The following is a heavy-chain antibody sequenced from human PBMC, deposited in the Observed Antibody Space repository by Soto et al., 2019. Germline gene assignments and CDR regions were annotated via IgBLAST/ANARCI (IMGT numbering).Heavy chain of an antibody. Sequence: ASVKVSCKASGYTFTSYGINWVRKAPGQGLEWMGWIIAYNGNTHYAQKLQGRVTMTTDTSTSTAYMELRSLRSDYTAVYYCARVQSGYDFAYWGQGTLVTVSS. CDR2: IIAYNGNT. CDR3: ARVQSGYDFAY. D-gene: IGHD5-12*01. V-gene: IGHV1-18*01. CDR1: GYTFTSYG. J-gene: IGHJ4*02.